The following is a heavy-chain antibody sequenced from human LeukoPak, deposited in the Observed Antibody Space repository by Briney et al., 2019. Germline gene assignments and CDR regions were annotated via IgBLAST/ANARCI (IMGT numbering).Heavy chain of an antibody. CDR1: GGTFSSYD. J-gene: IGHJ6*02. D-gene: IGHD3-10*01. V-gene: IGHV1-8*02. CDR3: AGGYYYGSGFDV. Sequence: ASVKVSCKASGGTFSSYDINWVRQATGQGLEWMGWMNPNSGNTGYAQKFQGRVTMTRNTSISTAYMELSSLRSEDTAVYYCAGGYYYGSGFDVWGQGTTVTVSS. CDR2: MNPNSGNT.